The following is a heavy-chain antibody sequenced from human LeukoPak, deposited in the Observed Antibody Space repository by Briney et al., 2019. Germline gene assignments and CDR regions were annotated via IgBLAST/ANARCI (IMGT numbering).Heavy chain of an antibody. D-gene: IGHD2-8*02. CDR1: GFTFSSYA. V-gene: IGHV3-23*01. J-gene: IGHJ4*02. CDR3: AKYQKITSGTGNFDQ. CDR2: ISGSGGST. Sequence: GGSLRLSCAASGFTFSSYAMSWVRQAPGKGLEWVSAISGSGGSTYYADSVKGRFIISRDNSNNTLYLQMNSLRAEDTAVYFCAKYQKITSGTGNFDQWGQGTLVTASS.